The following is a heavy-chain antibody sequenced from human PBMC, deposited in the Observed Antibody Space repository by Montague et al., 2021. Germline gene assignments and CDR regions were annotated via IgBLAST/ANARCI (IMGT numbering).Heavy chain of an antibody. CDR2: INPDGSST. D-gene: IGHD2-21*01. Sequence: SLRLSCAASGFTFSTSWMHWVRQAPGKGLVWVSRINPDGSSTNYADSVTGRFTIPRDNGKNTLYLQMNSLRAEDTAVYFCARAGYYGGLDIWGQGTMVTASS. V-gene: IGHV3-74*01. CDR1: GFTFSTSW. J-gene: IGHJ3*02. CDR3: ARAGYYGGLDI.